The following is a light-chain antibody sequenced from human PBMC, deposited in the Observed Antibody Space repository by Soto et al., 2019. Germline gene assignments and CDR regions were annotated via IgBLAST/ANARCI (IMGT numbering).Light chain of an antibody. Sequence: DVVMTQSPLSLPVTLGQPSSLSCSSSQILVDRDGNTYFNWYQRRXGQPPRXLSYKISYRDSGVPDRFSGSGSGTYFTLKISRVEAEDVGFYYCMQGTLWPWTFGQGTKVDIK. V-gene: IGKV2-30*01. CDR2: KIS. J-gene: IGKJ1*01. CDR1: QILVDRDGNTY. CDR3: MQGTLWPWT.